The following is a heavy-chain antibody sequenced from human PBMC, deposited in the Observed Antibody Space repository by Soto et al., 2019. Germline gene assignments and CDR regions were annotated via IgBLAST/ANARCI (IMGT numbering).Heavy chain of an antibody. CDR3: AKVSHILTGSYDY. CDR1: GFTFDDYA. J-gene: IGHJ4*02. Sequence: GGSLRLSCAASGFTFDDYAMHWVRQAPGKGLEWVSGISWNSGSIGYADSVKGRFTISRDNAKNSLYLQMNSLRAEDTALYYCAKVSHILTGSYDYWGQGTLVTVSS. D-gene: IGHD3-9*01. V-gene: IGHV3-9*01. CDR2: ISWNSGSI.